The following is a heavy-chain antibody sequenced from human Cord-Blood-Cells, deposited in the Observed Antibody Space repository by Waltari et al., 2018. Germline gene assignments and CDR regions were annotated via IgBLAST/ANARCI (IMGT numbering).Heavy chain of an antibody. CDR1: GYTFTAYY. J-gene: IGHJ4*02. CDR2: INPNSGGT. Sequence: QVQLVQSGAAVKKPGASVKVSCKASGYTFTAYYMHWVRQAPGQGLEWMGWINPNSGGTNYAQKFQGRVTMTRDTSISTAYMELSRLRSDDTAVYYCAREPLYYYGSGSFDYWGQGTQVTVSS. V-gene: IGHV1-2*02. D-gene: IGHD3-10*01. CDR3: AREPLYYYGSGSFDY.